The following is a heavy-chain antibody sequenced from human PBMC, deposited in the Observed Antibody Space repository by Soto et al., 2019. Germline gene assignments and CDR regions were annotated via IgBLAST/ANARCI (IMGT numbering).Heavy chain of an antibody. CDR3: ARQGSNGAYYYYGMDV. CDR1: GYRFSSYW. V-gene: IGHV5-51*01. Sequence: PGDSLKISCKCSGYRFSSYWIALVRQLPGKGLEWMGIIYPGDSDTRYSPSFQGQVTMSVDKSNSTAYLHWSSLKASDTAMYYCARQGSNGAYYYYGMDVWGQGTTVTVSS. J-gene: IGHJ6*02. CDR2: IYPGDSDT. D-gene: IGHD2-8*01.